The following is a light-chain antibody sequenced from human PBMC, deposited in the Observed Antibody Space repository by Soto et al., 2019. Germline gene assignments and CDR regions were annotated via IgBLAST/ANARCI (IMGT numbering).Light chain of an antibody. CDR1: QNILNSPDKRNY. V-gene: IGKV4-1*01. Sequence: DIVMTQSPDSLVVSLGERATINCRSSQNILNSPDKRNYLAWYQQKSGQPPKLLIYWASTRESGVPVRFSGCGSGTDFTLAISSLQAEDVAVYYCQQYYSASQITFGGGTKVEIK. CDR3: QQYYSASQIT. J-gene: IGKJ4*01. CDR2: WAS.